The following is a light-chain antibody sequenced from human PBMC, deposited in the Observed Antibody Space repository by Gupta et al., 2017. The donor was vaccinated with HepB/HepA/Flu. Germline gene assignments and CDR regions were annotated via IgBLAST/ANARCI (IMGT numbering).Light chain of an antibody. CDR1: QSIGSW. Sequence: DIQMTPSPSTLSASIGDKITITCRASQSIGSWLAWYQQTPGKAPKLLIYKASSLQSAVPSRFSGSGSGTEFTLTISSLQPDDFATYYCQQDNAFHTFGQGTKVEIK. CDR3: QQDNAFHT. J-gene: IGKJ1*01. V-gene: IGKV1-5*03. CDR2: KAS.